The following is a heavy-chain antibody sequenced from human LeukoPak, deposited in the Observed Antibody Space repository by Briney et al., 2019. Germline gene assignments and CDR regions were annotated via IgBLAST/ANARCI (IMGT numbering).Heavy chain of an antibody. J-gene: IGHJ4*02. Sequence: GGSLRLSCAASGSTFSSYAMHWVRQAPGKGLEWVANIKQDGSEKYYVDSVKGRFTISRDNAKNSLYLQTNSLRAEDTAVYYCARAVGDDYGDYVDYWGQGTLVTVSS. CDR3: ARAVGDDYGDYVDY. CDR1: GSTFSSYA. V-gene: IGHV3-7*03. D-gene: IGHD4-17*01. CDR2: IKQDGSEK.